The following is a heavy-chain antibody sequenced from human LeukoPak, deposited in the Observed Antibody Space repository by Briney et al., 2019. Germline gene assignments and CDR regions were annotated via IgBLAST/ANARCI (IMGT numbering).Heavy chain of an antibody. D-gene: IGHD3-10*01. CDR2: IRYDGSNK. CDR1: GFTFSSYG. Sequence: GGSLRLSCAASGFTFSSYGMHWVRQAPGKGLEWVAFIRYDGSNKYYADSVKGRFTISRDNSKNTLYLQMNSLRAEDTAVYYCAKDLVTMVRGVENYMDVWGKGTTVTISS. J-gene: IGHJ6*03. CDR3: AKDLVTMVRGVENYMDV. V-gene: IGHV3-30*02.